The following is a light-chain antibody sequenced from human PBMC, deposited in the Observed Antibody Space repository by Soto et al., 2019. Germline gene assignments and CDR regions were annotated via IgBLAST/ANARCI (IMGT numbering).Light chain of an antibody. Sequence: EKVMTQSPATVSVSPGARATLSCRASQSVGSNLAWYQQKPGQAPRLLIYEASTRATGVPDRFSGRGYGREFTLTISSLQSEDVAVYYCQQYYSTPYTFDQGTKLEIK. CDR3: QQYYSTPYT. V-gene: IGKV3-15*01. CDR2: EAS. CDR1: QSVGSN. J-gene: IGKJ2*01.